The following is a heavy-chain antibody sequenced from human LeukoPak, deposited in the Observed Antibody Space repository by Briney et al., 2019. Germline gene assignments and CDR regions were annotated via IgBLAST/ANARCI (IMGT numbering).Heavy chain of an antibody. D-gene: IGHD6-13*01. CDR1: GGSISSYY. CDR3: ARHTGLGPGSSSWYNWFDP. Sequence: SETLSLTCTVSGGSISSYYWSWIRQPPAKGLEWIGYIYTSGSTNYNPSLNSRVTISVDTAKNQFSLKLSSVTAADAAVYYCARHTGLGPGSSSWYNWFDPWGQGTLVTVSS. J-gene: IGHJ5*02. CDR2: IYTSGST. V-gene: IGHV4-4*09.